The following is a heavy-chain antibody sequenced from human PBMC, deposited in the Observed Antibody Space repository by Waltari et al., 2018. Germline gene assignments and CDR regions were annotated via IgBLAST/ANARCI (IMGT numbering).Heavy chain of an antibody. CDR1: GGSVTNSIYY. V-gene: IGHV4-39*02. J-gene: IGHJ4*02. D-gene: IGHD2-21*01. CDR3: VRRTYCSNDCYWGYNFDY. Sequence: QLQLQESGPRLVKPSETLSLTCTVSGGSVTNSIYYGGWIRQPPGKGLEWIGSIYYSGNTDYNPSLKSRVTISVDTSKKYLSLNLSSVTAADAAVYFCVRRTYCSNDCYWGYNFDYWGQGILVTVSS. CDR2: IYYSGNT.